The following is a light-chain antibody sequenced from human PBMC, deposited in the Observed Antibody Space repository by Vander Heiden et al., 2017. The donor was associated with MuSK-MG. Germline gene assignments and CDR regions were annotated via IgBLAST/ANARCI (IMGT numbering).Light chain of an antibody. CDR2: KDS. Sequence: SYELTQPPSVSVSPGQTARLTCSGDALPKQYAYWYQQKPGQAPVLVIYKDSERLSGIPERVSGSSSGTTVTLTISGVQAEDEADYYCQSADSSGTYPRVFGGGTKLTVL. J-gene: IGLJ3*02. V-gene: IGLV3-25*03. CDR3: QSADSSGTYPRV. CDR1: ALPKQY.